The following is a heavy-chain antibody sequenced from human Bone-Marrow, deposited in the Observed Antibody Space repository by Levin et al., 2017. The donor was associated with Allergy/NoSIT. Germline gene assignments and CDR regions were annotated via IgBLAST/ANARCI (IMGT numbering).Heavy chain of an antibody. D-gene: IGHD1-1*01. CDR3: AKGLGWKPGDY. V-gene: IGHV3-23*01. Sequence: PGESLKISCAASGFTFSTYAMSWVRQAPGKGLEWVSILSASGGTTYYADSVKGRFTISRDNSNNTLYLQMNSLRAEDTALYYCAKGLGWKPGDYWGQGTLVTVSS. CDR1: GFTFSTYA. J-gene: IGHJ4*02. CDR2: LSASGGTT.